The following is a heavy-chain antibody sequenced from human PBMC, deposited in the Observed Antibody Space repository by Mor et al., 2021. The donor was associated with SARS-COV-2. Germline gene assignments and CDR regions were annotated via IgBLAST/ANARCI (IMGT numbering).Heavy chain of an antibody. J-gene: IGHJ3*01. V-gene: IGHV1-2*02. CDR1: FTAYY. D-gene: IGHD2-15*01. Sequence: FTAYYIHWVRQAPGQRLEWMGWVNPNSGGTTYAPKFRGRDTMTRDTSVTTAYKEISGLTSDDTATYYCVKQKDCFD. CDR3: VKQKDCFD. CDR2: VNPNSGGT.